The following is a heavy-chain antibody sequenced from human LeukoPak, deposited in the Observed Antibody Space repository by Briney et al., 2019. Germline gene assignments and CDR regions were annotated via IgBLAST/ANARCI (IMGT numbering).Heavy chain of an antibody. CDR1: GFTFSNYA. J-gene: IGHJ4*02. V-gene: IGHV3-53*01. D-gene: IGHD2-2*01. Sequence: GGSLRLSCAASGFTFSNYAMSWVRQAPGKGLEWVSITYADGYTFYADSVKGRFTISRDSSKNTLCLQMNSLRAEDTAMYYCARGLRHCDRTSCFQPFDCWGQGTLVTVSS. CDR2: TYADGYT. CDR3: ARGLRHCDRTSCFQPFDC.